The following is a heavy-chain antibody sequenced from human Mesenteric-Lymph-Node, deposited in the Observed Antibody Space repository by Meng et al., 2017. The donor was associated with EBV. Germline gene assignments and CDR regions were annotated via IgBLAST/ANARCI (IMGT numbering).Heavy chain of an antibody. CDR1: GSTFTNFY. CDR3: AREGSSGSYFDY. J-gene: IGHJ4*02. V-gene: IGHV1-46*01. CDR2: INPNGGTT. D-gene: IGHD3-22*01. Sequence: QVQLLQVGAEVEKPGASVKLSSKASGSTFTNFYIHWVRQAPGQGLERMGTINPNGGTTSFSHKFQGRVAMARDTSTSTVYMELTSLRSEDTAMYYCAREGSSGSYFDYWGQGTLVTVSS.